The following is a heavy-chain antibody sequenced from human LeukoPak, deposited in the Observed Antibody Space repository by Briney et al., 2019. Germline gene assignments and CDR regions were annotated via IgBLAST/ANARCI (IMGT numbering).Heavy chain of an antibody. V-gene: IGHV1-2*02. Sequence: AASVKVSCKASGYTFTGYYMHWVRQAPGQGLEWMGWINPNSGGTNYAQKFQGRVTMTRDTSISTAYMELSRLRSDDTAMYYCARDVGITVADSFDPWGQGTLVTVSS. J-gene: IGHJ5*02. CDR1: GYTFTGYY. D-gene: IGHD6-19*01. CDR3: ARDVGITVADSFDP. CDR2: INPNSGGT.